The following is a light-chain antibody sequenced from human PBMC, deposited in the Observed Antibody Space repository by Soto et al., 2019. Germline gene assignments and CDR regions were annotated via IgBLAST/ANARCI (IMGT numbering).Light chain of an antibody. Sequence: ESVLTQSPGTLSLSPGERATLSCRASQSVSSNYLAWYQQKPGQAPSPLIYGASSRATGIPDRFSGSGAGTDFTLTISRLESEDFAVYYCQQYGSSPWTFGQGTKLDIK. V-gene: IGKV3-20*01. CDR1: QSVSSNY. CDR3: QQYGSSPWT. J-gene: IGKJ1*01. CDR2: GAS.